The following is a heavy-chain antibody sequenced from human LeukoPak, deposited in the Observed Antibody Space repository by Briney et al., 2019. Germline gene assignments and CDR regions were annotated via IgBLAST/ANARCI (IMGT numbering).Heavy chain of an antibody. J-gene: IGHJ4*02. CDR2: IYPGDSDT. Sequence: GESLKISCEGSGYSSPSYWIGWVRQMPGKGLEWTELIYPGDSDTKYSPSFQGQVTISADRSISTANLQWNSLQASDTAMYFCARLSGFYDSTAGYIDYWGQGILVTVSS. D-gene: IGHD3-22*01. CDR1: GYSSPSYW. CDR3: ARLSGFYDSTAGYIDY. V-gene: IGHV5-51*01.